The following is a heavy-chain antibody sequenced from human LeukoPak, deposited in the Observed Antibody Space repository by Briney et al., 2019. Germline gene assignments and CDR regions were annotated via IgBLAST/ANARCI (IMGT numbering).Heavy chain of an antibody. J-gene: IGHJ6*03. Sequence: PSETLSLTCTVSGGSISSYYWSWIRQPPGKGLEWIGYIYYSGSTNYNPSLKSRVSFSVDTSNNQFSLNLSSVTAADTAVYYCARRSHGGNPHYYYYMDVWGKGTTVTVSS. CDR1: GGSISSYY. CDR2: IYYSGST. D-gene: IGHD4-23*01. V-gene: IGHV4-59*08. CDR3: ARRSHGGNPHYYYYMDV.